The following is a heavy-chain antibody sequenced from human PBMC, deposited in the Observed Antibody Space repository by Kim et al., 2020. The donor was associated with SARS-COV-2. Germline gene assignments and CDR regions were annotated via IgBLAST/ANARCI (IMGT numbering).Heavy chain of an antibody. D-gene: IGHD1-26*01. J-gene: IGHJ4*02. V-gene: IGHV3-30*18. CDR1: GFTFSSYG. CDR3: AKGVWWELPTTPRGVHFDY. Sequence: GGSLRLSCAASGFTFSSYGMHWVRQAPGKGLEWVAVISYDGSNKYYADSVKGRFTISRDNSKNTLYLQMNSLRAEDTAVYYCAKGVWWELPTTPRGVHFDYWGQGTLVTVSS. CDR2: ISYDGSNK.